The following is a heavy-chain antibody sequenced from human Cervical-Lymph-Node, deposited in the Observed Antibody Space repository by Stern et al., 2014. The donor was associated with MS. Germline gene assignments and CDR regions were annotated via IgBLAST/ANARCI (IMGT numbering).Heavy chain of an antibody. J-gene: IGHJ4*02. CDR3: ARDTSSPERSDW. V-gene: IGHV3-53*01. Sequence: EVQLVESGGGVIQPGGSLRLSCTASGFTVSRDYMTWVRQAPGKGLEWVSLITNVGSTFYTDSVKGRFTISRDDSKNTFYLHMTSLRAEDTAMYYCARDTSSPERSDWWGQGTLVTVSS. CDR2: ITNVGST. D-gene: IGHD1-1*01. CDR1: GFTVSRDY.